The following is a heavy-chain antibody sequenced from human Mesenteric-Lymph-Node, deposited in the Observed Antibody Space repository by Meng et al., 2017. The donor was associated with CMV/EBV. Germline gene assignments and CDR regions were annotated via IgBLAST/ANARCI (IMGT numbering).Heavy chain of an antibody. CDR1: GFTFDDYA. Sequence: GESLKISCAASGFTFDDYAMHWVRQAPGKGLEWVSVIYSGGSAYYADSVKGRFTISRDSSKNTLYLQMNSLRAEDTAVYYCARDFYGDYFDYWGQGTLVTVSS. CDR2: IYSGGSA. J-gene: IGHJ4*02. CDR3: ARDFYGDYFDY. V-gene: IGHV3-53*01. D-gene: IGHD4-17*01.